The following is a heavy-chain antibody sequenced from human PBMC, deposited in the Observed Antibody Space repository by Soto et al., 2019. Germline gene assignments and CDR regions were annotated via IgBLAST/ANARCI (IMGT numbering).Heavy chain of an antibody. J-gene: IGHJ3*02. CDR1: GVTXXKCA. CDR2: MIPPFLTT. D-gene: IGHD3-22*01. CDR3: SREGFNYYDTLQIQNAFDI. V-gene: IGHV1-69*13. Sequence: SVKVSCKASGVTXXKCAXXXVRQAPGQGREWLGLMIPPFLTTHYAQKFQGRITITADGSMSTGYMELSRLRSDDTAVYYCSREGFNYYDTLQIQNAFDIWGQGTTVTVSS.